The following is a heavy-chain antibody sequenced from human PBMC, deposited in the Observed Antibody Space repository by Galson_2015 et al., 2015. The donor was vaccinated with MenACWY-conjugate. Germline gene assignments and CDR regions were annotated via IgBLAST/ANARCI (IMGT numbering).Heavy chain of an antibody. Sequence: QSGAEVKKPGESLKISCKGSGYSFTTYWIGWVRQLPGKGLEWMGLISPGDSNIRYSPAFQGRVTISADKSISTAYLQWNSLQASDTAIYYCARHPPGGRGMDVRGQGTTVTVSS. D-gene: IGHD1-26*01. J-gene: IGHJ6*02. V-gene: IGHV5-51*01. CDR1: GYSFTTYW. CDR2: ISPGDSNI. CDR3: ARHPPGGRGMDV.